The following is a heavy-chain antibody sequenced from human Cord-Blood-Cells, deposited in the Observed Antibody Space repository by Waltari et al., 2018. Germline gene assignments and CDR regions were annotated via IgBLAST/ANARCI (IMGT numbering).Heavy chain of an antibody. D-gene: IGHD3-3*01. J-gene: IGHJ4*02. CDR1: GGSISSSSYY. V-gene: IGHV4-39*01. CDR3: ARVTDGITIFGVVIDY. CDR2: IYYSGIT. Sequence: QLQLQESGPGLVKPSETLSLTCTVSGGSISSSSYYWGWIRQPPGKGLEWIGSIYYSGITYYNPSLKSRVTISVDTSKNQFSLKLSSVTAADTAVYYCARVTDGITIFGVVIDYWGQGTLVTVSS.